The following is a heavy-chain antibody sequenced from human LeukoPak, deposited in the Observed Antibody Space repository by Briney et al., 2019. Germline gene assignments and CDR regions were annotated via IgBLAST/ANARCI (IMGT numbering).Heavy chain of an antibody. V-gene: IGHV1-18*01. J-gene: IGHJ4*02. CDR3: ARDHVTMVRGVSDY. D-gene: IGHD3-10*01. CDR2: ISAYNGNT. Sequence: GASVKVSCKASGYTFTSYGISWVRQAPGQGLEWMGWISAYNGNTNYAQKLQGRVTMTTDTSTSTAYMELRSLRSDDTAVYCCARDHVTMVRGVSDYWGQGTLVTVSS. CDR1: GYTFTSYG.